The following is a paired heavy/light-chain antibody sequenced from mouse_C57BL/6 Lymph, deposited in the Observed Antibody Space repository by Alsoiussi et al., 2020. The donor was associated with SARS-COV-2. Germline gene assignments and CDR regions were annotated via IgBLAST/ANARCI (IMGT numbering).Heavy chain of an antibody. CDR1: GYTFTDYN. D-gene: IGHD2-1*01. J-gene: IGHJ4*01. CDR2: FNPDNGDA. Sequence: EVQLQQSGPELVKPGASVKMSCKASGYTFTDYNIHWVKQSHGKRLEWIGYFNPDNGDASFNQNFKGKATLTVSKSSTTAYMELRSLTSEDSAVYYCARVPLYFHLMDYWGQGTSVTVSS. CDR3: ARVPLYFHLMDY. V-gene: IGHV1-22*01.
Light chain of an antibody. CDR3: ALWYSTHYV. CDR2: GTS. V-gene: IGLV2*02. CDR1: TGAVTTSNY. Sequence: QAVVTQESALTTSPGGTVILTCRSSTGAVTTSNYANWVQEKPDHLFTGLIGGTSNRAPGVPVRFSGSLIGDKAALTITGAQTEDDAMYFCALWYSTHYVFGGGTKVTVL. J-gene: IGLJ2*01.